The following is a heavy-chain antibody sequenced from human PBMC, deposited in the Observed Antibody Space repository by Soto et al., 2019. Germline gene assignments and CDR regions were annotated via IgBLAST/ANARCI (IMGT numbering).Heavy chain of an antibody. CDR1: GFTFNNYA. Sequence: GSLRLSCAASGFTFNNYAMNWVRQAPGKGLEWVSGISGSGGSTYYADSVKGRFTISRDNSKATLYLQITGLRPEDTAIYYCAKRASYGARVKFFDSWGQGTPVTVSS. V-gene: IGHV3-23*01. D-gene: IGHD4-17*01. CDR2: ISGSGGST. J-gene: IGHJ4*02. CDR3: AKRASYGARVKFFDS.